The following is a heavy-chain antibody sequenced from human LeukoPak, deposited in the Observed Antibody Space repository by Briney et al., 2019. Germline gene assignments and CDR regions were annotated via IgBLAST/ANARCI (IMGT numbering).Heavy chain of an antibody. CDR1: GYTFTGYY. CDR3: ARLGDIVVVPAAIDY. CDR2: INPNSGGT. J-gene: IGHJ4*02. Sequence: GASVKVSCKASGYTFTGYYMHWVRQAPGQGLEWMGWINPNSGGTNYAQKFQGRVTMTRDTSISTAYMELSRLRSDDTAVYYCARLGDIVVVPAAIDYWGQGTLVTVSS. D-gene: IGHD2-2*01. V-gene: IGHV1-2*02.